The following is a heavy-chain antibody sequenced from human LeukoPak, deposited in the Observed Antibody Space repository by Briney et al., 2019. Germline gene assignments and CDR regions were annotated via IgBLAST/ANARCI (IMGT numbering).Heavy chain of an antibody. CDR2: IKPGGGEK. J-gene: IGHJ4*02. CDR3: ARLSDALDY. V-gene: IGHV3-7*02. D-gene: IGHD2-21*02. Sequence: GGSLRLSCVGSGFTFSNSWMSRVRQAPGRGLEWVANIKPGGGEKYYLDSVKGRFTISRDNAKNSLYLQMNSLRAEDTAVYYCARLSDALDYWGQGTLVTVSS. CDR1: GFTFSNSW.